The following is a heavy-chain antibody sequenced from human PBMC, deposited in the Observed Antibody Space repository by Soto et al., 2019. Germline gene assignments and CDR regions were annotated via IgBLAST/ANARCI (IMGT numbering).Heavy chain of an antibody. J-gene: IGHJ4*02. D-gene: IGHD2-2*01. V-gene: IGHV3-74*01. CDR2: INMDGSST. CDR3: ARGPRGLYHHDY. Sequence: GGSLRLSSTASGFNFIGDWMHWVRQAAGKGLVWVSRINMDGSSTNYADSVKGRFTISRDNAKNTLYLQMSSLRVDDTAVYYCARGPRGLYHHDYWGQGALVTVSS. CDR1: GFNFIGDW.